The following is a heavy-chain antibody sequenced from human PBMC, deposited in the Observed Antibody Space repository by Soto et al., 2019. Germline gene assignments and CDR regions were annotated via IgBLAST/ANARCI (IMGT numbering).Heavy chain of an antibody. CDR1: GGSISSYY. CDR3: ARDQYDFWSGYSWFDP. D-gene: IGHD3-3*01. Sequence: PLETLSLTCTVSGGSISSYYWSWIRQPAGKGLEWIGRIYTSGSTNYNPSLKSRVTMSVDTSKNQFSLKLSSVTAADTAVYYCARDQYDFWSGYSWFDPWGQGTLVTVSS. CDR2: IYTSGST. V-gene: IGHV4-4*07. J-gene: IGHJ5*02.